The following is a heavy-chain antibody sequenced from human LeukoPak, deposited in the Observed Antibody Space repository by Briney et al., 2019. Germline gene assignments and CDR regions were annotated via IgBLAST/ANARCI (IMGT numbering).Heavy chain of an antibody. CDR3: AREYYDILTGYYLHY. Sequence: GGALKISLWSSGYNFTRSWINLVRQMPGKGLGWSGRIDPTDSYNNFTQSFQGHVTISADKPIRTAYLQWSSLKASDTPMYYCAREYYDILTGYYLHYRGPGTLVTVSS. D-gene: IGHD3-9*01. J-gene: IGHJ4*02. V-gene: IGHV5-10-1*01. CDR2: IDPTDSYN. CDR1: GYNFTRSW.